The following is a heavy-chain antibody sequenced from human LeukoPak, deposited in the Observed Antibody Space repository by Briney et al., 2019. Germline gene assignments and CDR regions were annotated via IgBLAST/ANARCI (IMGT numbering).Heavy chain of an antibody. V-gene: IGHV3-15*01. CDR1: GFTFINSW. J-gene: IGHJ4*02. D-gene: IGHD2-2*03. CDR2: IRSTPDGGAT. Sequence: PGGSLRLSCAAPGFTFINSWMTWVRQAPGKGLEWVGRIRSTPDGGATDYAAPVKGRFTISRDDSKNTLYLQMSSLRTEDTAVYYCATDLHFGYCTATSCANYWGQGTLVTVSS. CDR3: ATDLHFGYCTATSCANY.